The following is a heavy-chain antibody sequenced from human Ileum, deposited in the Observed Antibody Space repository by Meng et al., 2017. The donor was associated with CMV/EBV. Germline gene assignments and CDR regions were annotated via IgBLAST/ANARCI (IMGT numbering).Heavy chain of an antibody. D-gene: IGHD3-3*01. V-gene: IGHV1-8*03. CDR3: ARGRSSYDFWRGWVSFEY. CDR1: GYTFTNYD. J-gene: IGHJ4*02. CDR2: MSPDSGDT. Sequence: ASVKVSCKASGYTFTNYDINWVRQASGQGFEWVGWMSPDSGDTGYAQKFQVRVTITRNTSVSTAYMELSSLRSDDMSVYYCARGRSSYDFWRGWVSFEYWGQGTLVTVSS.